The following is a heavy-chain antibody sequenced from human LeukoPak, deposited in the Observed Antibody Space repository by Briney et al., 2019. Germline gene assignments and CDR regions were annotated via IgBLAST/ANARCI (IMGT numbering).Heavy chain of an antibody. CDR2: ISSSSIYI. J-gene: IGHJ6*03. CDR1: GFTFDDYA. V-gene: IGHV3-21*01. CDR3: AKDGRGDCSSTSRYPHYYYYYYMDV. Sequence: GGSLRLSCAAPGFTFDDYAMSWVRQAPGKGLEWVSSISSSSIYIYYADSLKGRFTISRDNAKNSLYLQMNSLRAEDTAVYYCAKDGRGDCSSTSRYPHYYYYYYMDVWGKGTTVTISS. D-gene: IGHD2-2*01.